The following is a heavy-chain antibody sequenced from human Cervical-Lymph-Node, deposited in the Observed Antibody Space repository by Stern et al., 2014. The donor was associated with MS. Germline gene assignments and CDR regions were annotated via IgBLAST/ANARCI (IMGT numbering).Heavy chain of an antibody. V-gene: IGHV1-69*01. CDR2: IIPIFGTA. CDR3: ARDSRHSSSWYSVGFDY. Sequence: VQLEESGAEVKKPGASVKVSCKASGGTFSSYAISWVRQAPGQGLERVGGIIPIFGTANYAQKFQGRVTITADESTSTAYMELSSLRSEDTAVYYCARDSRHSSSWYSVGFDYWGQGTLVTVSS. J-gene: IGHJ4*02. D-gene: IGHD6-13*01. CDR1: GGTFSSYA.